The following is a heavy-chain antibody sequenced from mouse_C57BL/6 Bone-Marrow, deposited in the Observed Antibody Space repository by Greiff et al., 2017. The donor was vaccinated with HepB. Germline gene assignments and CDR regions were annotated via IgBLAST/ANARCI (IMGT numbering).Heavy chain of an antibody. CDR3: ATTGTGWFAY. J-gene: IGHJ3*01. D-gene: IGHD4-1*02. CDR2: INPYNGGT. V-gene: IGHV1-19*01. CDR1: GYTFTDYY. Sequence: VQLQQSGPVLVKPGASAKMSCKASGYTFTDYYMNWVKQSHGKSLEWIGVINPYNGGTSYNQKFKGKATLTVDKSSSTAYMELNSLTSEDSAVYYCATTGTGWFAYWGQGTLVTVSA.